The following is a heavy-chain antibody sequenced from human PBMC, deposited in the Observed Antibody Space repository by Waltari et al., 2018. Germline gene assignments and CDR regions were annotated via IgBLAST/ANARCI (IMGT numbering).Heavy chain of an antibody. CDR2: IRSKVYGGTT. CDR1: GFTFGDYG. V-gene: IGHV3-49*04. D-gene: IGHD2-15*01. CDR3: TRGNFQWSSTLDY. Sequence: EVQLVESGGGLVQPGRSLRLSCTGFGFTFGDYGVSWGRQAPGKGLEWVGCIRSKVYGGTTKDAASVRGRFTLSRDDSKSIAFLQMNGLRTEDTAVYYCTRGNFQWSSTLDYWGQGTLVNVSS. J-gene: IGHJ4*02.